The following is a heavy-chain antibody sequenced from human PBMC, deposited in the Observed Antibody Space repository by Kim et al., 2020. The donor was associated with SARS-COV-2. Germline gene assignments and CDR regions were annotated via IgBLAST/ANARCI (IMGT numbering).Heavy chain of an antibody. Sequence: SETLSLTCTVSGGSISSYYWSWIRQPPGKGLEWIGYIYYSGSTNYNPSLKSRVTISVDTSKNQFSLKLSSVTAADTAVYYCARMATINSVGFDYCGQGTLVTVSS. CDR3: ARMATINSVGFDY. D-gene: IGHD5-12*01. CDR2: IYYSGST. CDR1: GGSISSYY. J-gene: IGHJ4*02. V-gene: IGHV4-59*01.